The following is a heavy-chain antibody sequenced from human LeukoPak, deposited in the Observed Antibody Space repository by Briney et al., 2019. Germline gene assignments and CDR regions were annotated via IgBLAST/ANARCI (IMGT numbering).Heavy chain of an antibody. CDR2: IIPILGIA. V-gene: IGHV1-69*04. Sequence: SVKVSCKASGGTFSSYAISWVRQAPGQGLEWMGRIIPILGIANYAQKFQGRDTITADKSTSTAYMELSSLRSEDTAVYYCAAAHYYDSSGYYLYWGQGTLVTVSS. D-gene: IGHD3-22*01. J-gene: IGHJ4*02. CDR1: GGTFSSYA. CDR3: AAAHYYDSSGYYLY.